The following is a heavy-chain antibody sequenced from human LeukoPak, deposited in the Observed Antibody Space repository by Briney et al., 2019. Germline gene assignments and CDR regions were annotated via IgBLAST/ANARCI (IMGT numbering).Heavy chain of an antibody. CDR2: IKKTGSET. CDR1: GLTFSSHW. D-gene: IGHD2-15*01. Sequence: GGSLRLSCAASGLTFSSHWMRWVRQAPGKGLEWVAYIKKTGSETYYVDSVKGRFTITRDNTRNSLFLQMYNLRVEDTAVYFCAREDGYCSGGDCYSYFDSWGQGTLVTVSS. V-gene: IGHV3-7*01. CDR3: AREDGYCSGGDCYSYFDS. J-gene: IGHJ4*02.